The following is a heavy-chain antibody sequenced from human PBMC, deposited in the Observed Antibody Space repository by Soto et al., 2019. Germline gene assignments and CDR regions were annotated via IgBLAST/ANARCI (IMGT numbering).Heavy chain of an antibody. CDR3: ARDGPYDVDIPGWLHP. CDR2: INPKSGAT. Sequence: GASVKVSCKAFGYTFTGYYMHWVRQAPGQGLEWMGWINPKSGATKYAQKFQGRVIMTRDTSMYTVYMEVMRLRSDDSAIYYCARDGPYDVDIPGWLHPWGQGTPATVSS. J-gene: IGHJ5*02. CDR1: GYTFTGYY. D-gene: IGHD2-21*01. V-gene: IGHV1-2*02.